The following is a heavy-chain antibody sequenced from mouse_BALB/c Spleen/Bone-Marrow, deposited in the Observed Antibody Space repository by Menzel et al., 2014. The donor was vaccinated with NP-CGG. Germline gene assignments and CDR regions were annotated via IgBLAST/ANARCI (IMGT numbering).Heavy chain of an antibody. CDR2: SRNKANDYST. Sequence: EVMLMESGGGLVQPGGSLRLSCETSGFTFSDFYMEWVRQPPGKRLEWIAASRNKANDYSTEYSASVKGRFIASRDTSQSILYLQMNALRAEDTAMYYCTRDGRFRRPVDYWGQGTSVTVSS. CDR3: TRDGRFRRPVDY. CDR1: GFTFSDFY. J-gene: IGHJ4*01. V-gene: IGHV7-1*02.